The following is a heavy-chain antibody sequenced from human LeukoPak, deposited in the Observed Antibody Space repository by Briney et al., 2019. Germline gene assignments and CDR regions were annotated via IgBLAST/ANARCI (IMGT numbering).Heavy chain of an antibody. D-gene: IGHD5-12*01. V-gene: IGHV3-11*06. CDR2: ISSGSSYT. CDR1: GFTFSDYY. CDR3: ARPPVGRYSTPAFDI. J-gene: IGHJ3*02. Sequence: PGGSLRLSCAASGFTFSDYYMSWIRQAPGKGLEWVSYISSGSSYTNYADSVKGRFTISRDNAKNSLYLQMYSLRAEDTAVYYCARPPVGRYSTPAFDIWGQGTMVTVSS.